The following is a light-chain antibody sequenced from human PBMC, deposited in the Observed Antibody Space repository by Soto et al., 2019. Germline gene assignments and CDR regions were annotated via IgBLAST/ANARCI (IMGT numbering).Light chain of an antibody. CDR3: SSFTISNTLV. J-gene: IGLJ2*01. Sequence: QSALTQPASVSGSPEQSITISCTGTSSDVGGYIYVSWHQQHPGTAPKLMIYDVSNRPSGVSNRFSGSKSGNTASLTISGLQAEDEADYDCSSFTISNTLVFGGGTKLTVL. V-gene: IGLV2-14*01. CDR2: DVS. CDR1: SSDVGGYIY.